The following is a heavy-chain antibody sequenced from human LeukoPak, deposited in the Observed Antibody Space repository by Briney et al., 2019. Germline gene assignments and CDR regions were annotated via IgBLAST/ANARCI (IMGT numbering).Heavy chain of an antibody. V-gene: IGHV4-34*01. CDR3: RRVAHSSSWYFFDS. CDR1: GASFSGYY. CDR2: ITHNGST. D-gene: IGHD6-13*01. Sequence: SETLSLTCAVYGASFSGYYWSWIRQPPGKGLEWIGEITHNGSTSYNPSLKGRVTISVDTSKNQFSLQLSSVTAADTAVYYCRRVAHSSSWYFFDSWGQGTLVTVSS. J-gene: IGHJ4*02.